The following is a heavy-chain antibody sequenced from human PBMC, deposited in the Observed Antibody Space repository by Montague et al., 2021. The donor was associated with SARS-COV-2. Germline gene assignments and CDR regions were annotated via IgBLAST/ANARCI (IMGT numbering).Heavy chain of an antibody. CDR2: IYYSGST. D-gene: IGHD4/OR15-4a*01. CDR1: GGSISSSSYY. V-gene: IGHV4-39*07. J-gene: IGHJ4*02. CDR3: ATLTQSNGDF. Sequence: SETLSLTCTVSGGSISSSSYYWGWIRQPPGKGLEWIGSIYYSGSTYYNPSLKSRVTISVDTSKNQFSLQLSSVTAADTAIYYCATLTQSNGDFWGQGALVTVS.